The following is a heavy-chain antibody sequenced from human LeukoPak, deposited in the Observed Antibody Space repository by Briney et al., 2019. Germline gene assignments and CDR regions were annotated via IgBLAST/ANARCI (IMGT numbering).Heavy chain of an antibody. CDR1: GYTFTSYD. Sequence: ASVKVSCKASGYTFTSYDINWVRQAPGQGLEWMGWMNPNSGNTGYAQKFQGRVTMTRNTSISTAYMELSSLRSEDTAVYYCARGDIVVVPAANYRFDPWGQGTLVTVSS. D-gene: IGHD2-2*01. V-gene: IGHV1-8*01. J-gene: IGHJ5*02. CDR2: MNPNSGNT. CDR3: ARGDIVVVPAANYRFDP.